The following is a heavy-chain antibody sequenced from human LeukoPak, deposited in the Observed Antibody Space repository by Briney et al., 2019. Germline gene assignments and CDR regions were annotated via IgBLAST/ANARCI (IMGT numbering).Heavy chain of an antibody. J-gene: IGHJ4*02. Sequence: GGSLRLSCAASGFTFSSYPMLWVRQAPGKGLEWVAVISYDGSNKYYADSVKGRSTISRDNSKNTLYLQMNSLRAEDTAVFYCARAPPPSDSSGYYLGYYFDYWGQGTLVTVSS. D-gene: IGHD3-22*01. V-gene: IGHV3-30-3*01. CDR2: ISYDGSNK. CDR3: ARAPPPSDSSGYYLGYYFDY. CDR1: GFTFSSYP.